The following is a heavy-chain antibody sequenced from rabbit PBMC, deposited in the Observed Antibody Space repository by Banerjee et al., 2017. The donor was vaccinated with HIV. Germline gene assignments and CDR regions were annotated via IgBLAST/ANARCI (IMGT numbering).Heavy chain of an antibody. Sequence: QEQLEESGGDLVKPEGTLTLTCTASGFSFNNKYYMCWVRQAPGKGLEWIACINSDSGNTAYSGRSKRPLFTSTKTSSTVVLLKTSMMTAAETASFFCAVMDSRICCDFNLWGQGTLVTVS. D-gene: IGHD6-1*01. CDR1: GFSFNNKYY. CDR3: AVMDSRICCDFNL. V-gene: IGHV1S45*01. CDR2: INSDSGNTA. J-gene: IGHJ4*01.